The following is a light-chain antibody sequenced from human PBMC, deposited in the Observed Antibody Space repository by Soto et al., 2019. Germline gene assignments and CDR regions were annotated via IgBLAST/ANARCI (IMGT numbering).Light chain of an antibody. CDR3: QQYNIWPRT. J-gene: IGKJ1*01. CDR1: QTVSTF. CDR2: DAS. Sequence: IVLTQSPDTLSLSPWERATLSCRASQTVSTFLAWYQQKPGQAPRLIVYDASKRAPGIPARFIGSGSGTDFTLTVSSLEPEDFAVYYCQQYNIWPRTFGQGTKVDIK. V-gene: IGKV3-11*01.